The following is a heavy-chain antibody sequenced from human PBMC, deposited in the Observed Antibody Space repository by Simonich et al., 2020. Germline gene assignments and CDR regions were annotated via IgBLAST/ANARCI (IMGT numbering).Heavy chain of an antibody. D-gene: IGHD3-10*01. CDR2: ISSSSSYK. J-gene: IGHJ4*02. Sequence: GGGLVKPGGSLRLSCAASGFTFSSYSMNWVRQAPGKGLEWVSSISSSSSYKYYADSVKGRFTISRDNAKNSLYLQMNSLRAEDTAVYYCARDTSYYGSGSYYFDYWGQGTLVTVSS. V-gene: IGHV3-21*01. CDR1: GFTFSSYS. CDR3: ARDTSYYGSGSYYFDY.